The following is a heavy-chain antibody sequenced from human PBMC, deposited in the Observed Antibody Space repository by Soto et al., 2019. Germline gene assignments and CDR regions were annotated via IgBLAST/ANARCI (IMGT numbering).Heavy chain of an antibody. CDR3: ARGPRGEGYGGKYYYGMDV. CDR1: GGSISSYY. V-gene: IGHV4-59*01. D-gene: IGHD2-15*01. CDR2: IYYSGST. Sequence: SEILPVTCTVSGGSISSYYWSWIRKPPGKGREWIGYIYYSGSTNYNPSLKSRVTISVDTSKNQFSLKLSSVTAADTAVYYCARGPRGEGYGGKYYYGMDVWGQGTTVTVSS. J-gene: IGHJ6*02.